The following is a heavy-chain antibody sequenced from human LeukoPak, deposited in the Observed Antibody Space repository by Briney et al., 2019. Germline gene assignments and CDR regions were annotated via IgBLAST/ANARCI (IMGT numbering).Heavy chain of an antibody. CDR3: ARDQGLLVVAGRFGY. J-gene: IGHJ4*02. D-gene: IGHD6-19*01. Sequence: GGSLRLSCAASGSTFSSWMHWVRQAPGKGLVWVSRINRDGRSTSYADSVKGRFTISRDNAKNTLYLQMNSLRAEDTAVYYCARDQGLLVVAGRFGYWGQGTLVTVSS. CDR2: INRDGRST. V-gene: IGHV3-74*01. CDR1: GSTFSSW.